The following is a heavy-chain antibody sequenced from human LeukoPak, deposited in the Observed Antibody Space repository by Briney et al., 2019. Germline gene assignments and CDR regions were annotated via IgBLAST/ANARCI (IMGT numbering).Heavy chain of an antibody. Sequence: SKTLSLTCAVYGGSFSGYYWSWIRQPPGKGLEWIGEINHSGSTNYNPSLKSRVTISVDTSKNQFSLKLSSVTAADTAVYYCARVKRGSVVREVLYYYMDVWGKGTTVTVSS. J-gene: IGHJ6*03. D-gene: IGHD3-10*01. V-gene: IGHV4-34*01. CDR2: INHSGST. CDR1: GGSFSGYY. CDR3: ARVKRGSVVREVLYYYMDV.